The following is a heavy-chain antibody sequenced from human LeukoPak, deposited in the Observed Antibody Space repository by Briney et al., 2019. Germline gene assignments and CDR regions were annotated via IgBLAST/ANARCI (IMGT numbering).Heavy chain of an antibody. Sequence: GGSLRLSCAASGFTFSDYAMSWVRQAPGKGLEWVSAISGSASSTYHADSVKGRFTISGDNSKSTLYLQMNSLRADDTAVYYCAMKAVPRPRLHDAFDFWGQGTVVSVSS. CDR3: AMKAVPRPRLHDAFDF. CDR1: GFTFSDYA. J-gene: IGHJ3*01. D-gene: IGHD5-24*01. CDR2: ISGSASST. V-gene: IGHV3-23*01.